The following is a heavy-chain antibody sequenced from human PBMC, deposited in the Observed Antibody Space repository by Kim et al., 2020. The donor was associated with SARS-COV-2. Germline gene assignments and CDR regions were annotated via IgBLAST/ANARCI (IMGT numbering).Heavy chain of an antibody. CDR3: ASRQFSSGWYYFDY. V-gene: IGHV3-74*01. Sequence: AGSVEGRFHISRDNAKDTLCLQMSSLRAEDTAVYYCASRQFSSGWYYFDYWGQGTLVTVSS. J-gene: IGHJ4*02. D-gene: IGHD6-19*01.